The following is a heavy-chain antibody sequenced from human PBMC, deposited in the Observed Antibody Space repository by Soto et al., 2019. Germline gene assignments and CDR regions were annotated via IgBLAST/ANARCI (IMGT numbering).Heavy chain of an antibody. CDR3: ARDPATYDSSGYYTYFDY. J-gene: IGHJ4*02. CDR2: IYYSGST. Sequence: PSETLSLTSTASGGSINSTSYYWGWIRQPPGKGLEWIGSIYYSGSTYYNPSLKSRVTISVDTSKNQFSLKLSSVTAADTAVYYCARDPATYDSSGYYTYFDYWGQGTLVTV. CDR1: GGSINSTSYY. D-gene: IGHD3-22*01. V-gene: IGHV4-39*02.